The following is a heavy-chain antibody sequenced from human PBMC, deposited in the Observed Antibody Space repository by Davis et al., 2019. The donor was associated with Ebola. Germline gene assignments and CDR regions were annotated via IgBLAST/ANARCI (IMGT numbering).Heavy chain of an antibody. Sequence: GESLKISCAASGFTFSSYGMHWVRQAPGKGLEWVAVISYDGSNKYYADSVKGRFTISRDNAKNSLYLQMNSLRAEDTALYYCAKERVGGGSWQRDVYFDYWGQGTLVTVSS. J-gene: IGHJ4*02. D-gene: IGHD2-15*01. CDR1: GFTFSSYG. V-gene: IGHV3-30*18. CDR2: ISYDGSNK. CDR3: AKERVGGGSWQRDVYFDY.